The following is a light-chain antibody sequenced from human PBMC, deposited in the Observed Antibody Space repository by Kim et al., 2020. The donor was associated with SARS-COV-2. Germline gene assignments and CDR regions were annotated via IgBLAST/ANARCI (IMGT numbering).Light chain of an antibody. CDR1: QSVSRY. Sequence: EIVLTQSPVTLSLSPGERATLSCRASQSVSRYLAWYQQKPGHAPRLLIYDASNRATGIPARFSGSGSGTDFTLTISSLEPEDFAVYYCQQRSNWPPLTFGGGTKVDIK. CDR2: DAS. J-gene: IGKJ4*01. V-gene: IGKV3-11*01. CDR3: QQRSNWPPLT.